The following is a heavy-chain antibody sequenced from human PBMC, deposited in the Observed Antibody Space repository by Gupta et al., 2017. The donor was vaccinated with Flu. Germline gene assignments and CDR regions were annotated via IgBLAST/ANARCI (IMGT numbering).Heavy chain of an antibody. V-gene: IGHV1-18*04. CDR3: VRDSSAYFSRVRRFDY. CDR2: LSAFNGVT. CDR1: GYPFTDLP. J-gene: IGHJ4*02. D-gene: IGHD3-22*01. Sequence: VQMVRSGTEVQKPGASVKLSCQATGYPFTDLPISRVRRAPGQGREWMGWLSAFNGVTNYAQKFQDIVTMTRDTSTSTAYMELRILITDDRAVYYCVRDSSAYFSRVRRFDYWGQGTVVTVSS.